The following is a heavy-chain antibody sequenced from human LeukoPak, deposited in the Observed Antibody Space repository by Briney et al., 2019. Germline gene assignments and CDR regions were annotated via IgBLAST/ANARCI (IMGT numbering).Heavy chain of an antibody. J-gene: IGHJ4*02. CDR3: ARAFVTAAGFFDT. D-gene: IGHD6-13*01. Sequence: GGSLRLSCAVSGFTVSSSYMSWVRQAPGKGLEWVSVIYSGGDTHYAGSVKGRFTISRDNSVNTLYLQMNSLRTEDTAVYYCARAFVTAAGFFDTWGQGTLVTVSS. V-gene: IGHV3-66*02. CDR1: GFTVSSSY. CDR2: IYSGGDT.